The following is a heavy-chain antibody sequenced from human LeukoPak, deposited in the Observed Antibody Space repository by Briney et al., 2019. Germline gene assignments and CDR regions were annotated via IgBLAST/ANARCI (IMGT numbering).Heavy chain of an antibody. CDR2: INSEGSRT. CDR1: GFTLSSYW. CDR3: AGGKVGY. V-gene: IGHV3-74*01. Sequence: PGGSLRLSCAASGFTLSSYWMHWVRQAPGKGLVWVSHINSEGSRTNYADSVKGRFTISRDNAKNSLYLQMNSLRAEDTAVYYCAGGKVGYWGQGPLVTVSS. J-gene: IGHJ4*02. D-gene: IGHD3-16*01.